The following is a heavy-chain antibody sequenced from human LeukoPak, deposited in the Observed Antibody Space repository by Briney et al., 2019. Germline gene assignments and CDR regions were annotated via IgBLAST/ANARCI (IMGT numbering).Heavy chain of an antibody. CDR1: GGSFSDYY. J-gene: IGHJ4*02. CDR3: ARCDVGWYYFDY. V-gene: IGHV4-34*01. CDR2: INHSGST. D-gene: IGHD6-19*01. Sequence: KPSETLSLTCAVYGGSFSDYYWSWIRQPPGKGLEWIGEINHSGSTNYNPSLKSRVTISVDKSKNQFSLKLSSVTAADTAVYYCARCDVGWYYFDYWGQGTLVTVSS.